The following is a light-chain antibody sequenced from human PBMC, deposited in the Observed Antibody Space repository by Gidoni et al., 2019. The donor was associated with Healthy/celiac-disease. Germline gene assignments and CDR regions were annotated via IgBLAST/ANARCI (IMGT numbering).Light chain of an antibody. CDR2: CAS. V-gene: IGKV3-15*01. J-gene: IGKJ1*01. Sequence: EIVMQQSPATLSVSPGERATLSCRAGQSVSSNLAWFQQKPRQAPRLLIYCASTRDTGIPARWSGSGCGTEFSLTIISLQYEDFVVDYCQQHNNWSPGTFGQGTKVEIK. CDR3: QQHNNWSPGT. CDR1: QSVSSN.